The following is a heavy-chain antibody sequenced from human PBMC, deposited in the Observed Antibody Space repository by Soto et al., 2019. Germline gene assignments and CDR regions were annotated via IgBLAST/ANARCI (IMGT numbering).Heavy chain of an antibody. CDR3: TRDVYPFALDV. CDR2: IKTDGSEK. CDR1: GFTFSRVS. J-gene: IGHJ6*02. Sequence: GGSLRLSCEASGFTFSRVSMSWVRQAPGKGLEWVANIKTDGSEKYYVDSVRGRFTTSRDNARNLFYLQMNSLTGEDTAVYYCTRDVYPFALDVWGLGISVTVSS. V-gene: IGHV3-7*03.